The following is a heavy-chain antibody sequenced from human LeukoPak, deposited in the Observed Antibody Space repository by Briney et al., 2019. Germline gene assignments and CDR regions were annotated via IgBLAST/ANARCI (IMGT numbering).Heavy chain of an antibody. CDR3: ARSTRYNYDTSGYRDFDH. J-gene: IGHJ4*02. V-gene: IGHV3-11*01. D-gene: IGHD3-22*01. CDR1: GFTFSDFY. Sequence: GGSLRLSCAASGFTFSDFYMSWMRQAPGKGLEWVSYITRGGDAVYYADSVKGRFTISRDNAKNSLFLQMNSLRDEDTAFYYCARSTRYNYDTSGYRDFDHWGQGTLVTVSS. CDR2: ITRGGDAV.